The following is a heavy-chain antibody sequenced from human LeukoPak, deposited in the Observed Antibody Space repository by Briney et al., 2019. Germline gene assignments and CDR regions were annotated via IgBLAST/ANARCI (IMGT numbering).Heavy chain of an antibody. Sequence: GASVKVSCKASGYTFTSYDINWVRQATGQGLEWMGWMNPNSGNTGYAQKFQGRVTMTRNTSISTAYMELSSLRSEDTAVYYCARGAHSSSWYRFSAIDYWAREPWSPSPQ. CDR1: GYTFTSYD. CDR3: ARGAHSSSWYRFSAIDY. V-gene: IGHV1-8*01. CDR2: MNPNSGNT. J-gene: IGHJ4*02. D-gene: IGHD6-13*01.